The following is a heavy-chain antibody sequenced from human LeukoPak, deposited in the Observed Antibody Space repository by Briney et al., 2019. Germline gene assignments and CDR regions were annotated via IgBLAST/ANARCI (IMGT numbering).Heavy chain of an antibody. CDR1: GGTFSSYA. Sequence: SVKVSCKASGGTFSSYAISWVRQAPGQGLEWMGGIIPIFGTANYAQKFQGRVTITTDESTSTAYMELSSLRSEDTAVYYCARAGYSSSWYGAQNYYYYMDVWGQGTTVTVSS. CDR3: ARAGYSSSWYGAQNYYYYMDV. J-gene: IGHJ6*03. V-gene: IGHV1-69*05. D-gene: IGHD6-13*01. CDR2: IIPIFGTA.